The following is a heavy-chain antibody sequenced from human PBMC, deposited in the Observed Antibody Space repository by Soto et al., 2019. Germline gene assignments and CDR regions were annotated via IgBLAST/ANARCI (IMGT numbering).Heavy chain of an antibody. CDR1: GYTLTELS. D-gene: IGHD4-17*01. Sequence: ASVKVSCKVSGYTLTELSMHWVRQAPGKGLEWMGSIDPEDGDTIYAQNFQGRVTMTEDTSTDTAYMELSSLRSGDTAVYYCASMYDYQVNYYYYGMDVWGQGTTVTVSS. V-gene: IGHV1-24*01. J-gene: IGHJ6*02. CDR2: IDPEDGDT. CDR3: ASMYDYQVNYYYYGMDV.